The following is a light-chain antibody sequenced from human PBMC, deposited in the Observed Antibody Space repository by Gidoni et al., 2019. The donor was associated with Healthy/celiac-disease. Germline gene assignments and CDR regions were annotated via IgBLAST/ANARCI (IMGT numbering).Light chain of an antibody. J-gene: IGKJ2*01. V-gene: IGKV3-15*01. Sequence: EIVMTQSPYTLSVSPGERATLSCRASQSVSSNLAWYQQKPGQAPRLLIYGASTRATGIPAMFRGSGSGTEFTLTISSLQSEDFAVYYCQQYNNWLMYTFGQGTKLEIK. CDR2: GAS. CDR1: QSVSSN. CDR3: QQYNNWLMYT.